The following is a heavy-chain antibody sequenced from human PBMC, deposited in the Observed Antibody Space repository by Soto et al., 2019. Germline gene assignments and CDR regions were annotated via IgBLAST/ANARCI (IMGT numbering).Heavy chain of an antibody. CDR3: ARDLLGYCSGGSCYSSLGGAFDI. V-gene: IGHV1-2*04. CDR1: GYTFTGYY. J-gene: IGHJ3*02. Sequence: ASVKVSCKASGYTFTGYYMHWVRQAPGQGLEWMGWINPNSGGTNYAQKFQGWVTMTRDTSISTAYMELSRLRSDDTAVYYCARDLLGYCSGGSCYSSLGGAFDIWGQGTMVTV. D-gene: IGHD2-15*01. CDR2: INPNSGGT.